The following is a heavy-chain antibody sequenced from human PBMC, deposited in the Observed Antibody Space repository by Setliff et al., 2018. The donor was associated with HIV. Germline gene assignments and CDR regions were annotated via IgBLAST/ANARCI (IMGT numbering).Heavy chain of an antibody. J-gene: IGHJ5*02. CDR2: IIPIYGTV. V-gene: IGHV1-69*13. Sequence: SVKVSCKASGGTFSRLAISWVRQAPGQGLEWMGGIIPIYGTVNYAQKFQGRVTITADESTTTAYMEMSSLRSEDTAVYYCATSPRGTYYDILTGLPRGYFDPWGQGTQVTVSS. CDR3: ATSPRGTYYDILTGLPRGYFDP. D-gene: IGHD3-9*01. CDR1: GGTFSRLA.